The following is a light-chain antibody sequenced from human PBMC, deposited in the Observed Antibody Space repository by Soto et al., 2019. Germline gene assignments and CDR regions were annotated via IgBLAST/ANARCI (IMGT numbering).Light chain of an antibody. J-gene: IGLJ1*01. CDR3: SSYAGSNNLV. CDR2: EVT. V-gene: IGLV2-8*01. CDR1: SSDVGGYDY. Sequence: QSALTQPPSASGSPVQSVTISCTGTSSDVGGYDYVSWYQQHPSKAPKLMIYEVTKRPSGVPDRFSGSKSGNTASLTVSGLQAEDEADYYCSSYAGSNNLVFGTGTKVTVL.